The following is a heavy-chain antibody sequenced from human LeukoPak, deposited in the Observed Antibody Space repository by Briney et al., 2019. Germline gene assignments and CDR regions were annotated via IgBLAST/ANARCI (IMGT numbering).Heavy chain of an antibody. D-gene: IGHD1-7*01. CDR1: GYTFTSYG. Sequence: ASVKVSCKASGYTFTSYGISWVRQAPGQGLEWMGWISAYNGNTNYAQKLQGRVTTTTDTYTSTAYMELRSLRSDDTAVYYCARDRRLGITGTTYYGMDVWGQGTTVTVSS. V-gene: IGHV1-18*01. J-gene: IGHJ6*02. CDR3: ARDRRLGITGTTYYGMDV. CDR2: ISAYNGNT.